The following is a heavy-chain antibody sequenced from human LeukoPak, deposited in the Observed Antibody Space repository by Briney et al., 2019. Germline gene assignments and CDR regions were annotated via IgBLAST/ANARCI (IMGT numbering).Heavy chain of an antibody. V-gene: IGHV3-20*04. Sequence: GGSLRLSCAASGFTFDDYGMGWVRQAPGKGLEWVSGINWNGGSTGYADSVKGRFTISRDNAKNSLYLQMNSLRAEDTALYYCAREGHIVVVPAAFDYWGQGTLVTVSS. CDR2: INWNGGST. CDR1: GFTFDDYG. J-gene: IGHJ4*02. D-gene: IGHD2-2*01. CDR3: AREGHIVVVPAAFDY.